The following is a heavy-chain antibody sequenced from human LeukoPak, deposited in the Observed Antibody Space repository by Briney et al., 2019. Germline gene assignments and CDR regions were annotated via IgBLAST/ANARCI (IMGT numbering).Heavy chain of an antibody. CDR1: GFTFTSYS. CDR2: ISSSGVI. CDR3: VREGEYSSSSWGGLDH. V-gene: IGHV3-21*01. J-gene: IGHJ4*02. D-gene: IGHD6-6*01. Sequence: GGSLRLSCAASGFTFTSYSINWVRQAPGKGLEWVSSISSSGVIYYADSMKGRFTISRDTAKNSVYLQMNSLRAEDTAVYYCVREGEYSSSSWGGLDHWGQGTLVTVSS.